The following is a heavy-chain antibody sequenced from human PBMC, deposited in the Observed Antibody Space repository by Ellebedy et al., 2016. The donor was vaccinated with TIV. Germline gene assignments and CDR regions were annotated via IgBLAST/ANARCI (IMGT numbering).Heavy chain of an antibody. V-gene: IGHV1-2*02. CDR3: ARGSLTYDILTGVVIYYYGMDV. J-gene: IGHJ6*02. Sequence: ASVKVSCKASGYTFTSYYMHWVRQAPGQGLEWMGWINPNSGGTNYAQKFQGRVTMTRDTSISTAYMELSRLRSEDTAVYYCARGSLTYDILTGVVIYYYGMDVWGQGTTVTVSS. D-gene: IGHD3-9*01. CDR2: INPNSGGT. CDR1: GYTFTSYY.